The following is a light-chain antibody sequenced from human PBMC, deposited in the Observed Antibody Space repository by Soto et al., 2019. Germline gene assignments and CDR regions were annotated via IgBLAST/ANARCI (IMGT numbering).Light chain of an antibody. CDR3: SSYTSSRAYV. Sequence: QSALTQPASVSGSPGQSITISCTGTSSDFGGYNYVSWYQQQSGKAPKLMIHEASNRPSGVSNRFSGSKSGNTASLTISGLQAEDEADYYCSSYTSSRAYVFGIGTKVTVL. CDR2: EAS. CDR1: SSDFGGYNY. V-gene: IGLV2-14*01. J-gene: IGLJ1*01.